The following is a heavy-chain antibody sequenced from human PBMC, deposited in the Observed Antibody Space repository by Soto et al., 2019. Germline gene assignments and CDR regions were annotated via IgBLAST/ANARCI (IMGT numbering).Heavy chain of an antibody. CDR3: AREAVGYCSSTSCYSDYYGMDV. J-gene: IGHJ6*02. Sequence: PSVKVSCTASGYTFTGYYMHWVRQAPGQGLEWMGWINPNSGGTNYAQKFQGWVTMTRDTSISTAYMELSRLRSDDTAVYYCAREAVGYCSSTSCYSDYYGMDVWGQGTTVTVSS. D-gene: IGHD2-2*01. CDR1: GYTFTGYY. V-gene: IGHV1-2*04. CDR2: INPNSGGT.